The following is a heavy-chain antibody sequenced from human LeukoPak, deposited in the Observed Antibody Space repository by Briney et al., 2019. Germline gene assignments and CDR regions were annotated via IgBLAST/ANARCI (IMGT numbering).Heavy chain of an antibody. V-gene: IGHV3-30*01. Sequence: GGSLSLSCAGSGFIFRSYALHRVRQAPGKGLEGVGVISYDGSNKYYADSVKGRFTISRDNSKNTLYLQMNSLRAEDTAVYYCARGEYYDSSGYYHWGQGTLVTVSS. D-gene: IGHD3-22*01. J-gene: IGHJ5*02. CDR2: ISYDGSNK. CDR1: GFIFRSYA. CDR3: ARGEYYDSSGYYH.